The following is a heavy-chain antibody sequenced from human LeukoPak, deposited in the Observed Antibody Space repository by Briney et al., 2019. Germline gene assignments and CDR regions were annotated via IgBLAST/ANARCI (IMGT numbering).Heavy chain of an antibody. CDR1: GGSISSSSYY. Sequence: SETLSLTCTVSGGSISSSSYYWGWIRQPPGKGLEWIGEINHSGSTNYNPSLKSRVTISVDTSKNQFSLKLSSVTAADTAVYYCARDKADYDILTGYSYYFDYWGQGTLVTVSS. D-gene: IGHD3-9*01. CDR2: INHSGST. V-gene: IGHV4-39*07. CDR3: ARDKADYDILTGYSYYFDY. J-gene: IGHJ4*02.